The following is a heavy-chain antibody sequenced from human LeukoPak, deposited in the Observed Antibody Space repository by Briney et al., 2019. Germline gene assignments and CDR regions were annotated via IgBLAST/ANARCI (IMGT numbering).Heavy chain of an antibody. D-gene: IGHD3-10*01. V-gene: IGHV4-59*01. CDR2: IYYSGST. J-gene: IGHJ5*02. Sequence: SETLSLTCTDSGGSISSYYWSWIRQPPGKGLEWIGYIYYSGSTNYNPSLKSRVTISVDTSKNQFSLKLSSVTAADTAVYYCARDQGTGVNWFDPWGQGTLVTVSS. CDR3: ARDQGTGVNWFDP. CDR1: GGSISSYY.